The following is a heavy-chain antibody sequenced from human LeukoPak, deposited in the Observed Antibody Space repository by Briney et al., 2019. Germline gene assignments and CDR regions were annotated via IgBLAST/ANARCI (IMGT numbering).Heavy chain of an antibody. V-gene: IGHV3-30*18. CDR3: AKDRRLGYCSGGSCYLDY. CDR2: ISYDGSNK. Sequence: GGSLRLSCAASGFTFSSYGMHWVRQAPGKGLEWVAVISYDGSNKYYADSVKGGFTISRHNSKNTLYLQMNSLRAEDTAVYYCAKDRRLGYCSGGSCYLDYWGQGTLVTVSS. CDR1: GFTFSSYG. D-gene: IGHD2-15*01. J-gene: IGHJ4*02.